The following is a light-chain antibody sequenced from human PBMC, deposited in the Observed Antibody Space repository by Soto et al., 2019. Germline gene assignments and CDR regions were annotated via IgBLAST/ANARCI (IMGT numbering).Light chain of an antibody. Sequence: QAVVTQPPSVSAAPGQKVTISCSGSSSNIGKNYVSWYQQLPGTAPKLLIYENSKRPSGIPDRFSGSKSGTSATLGITGLQTGDEADYYCGTWDSSLTPGSNGVFGGGTKLTVL. CDR1: SSNIGKNY. CDR3: GTWDSSLTPGSNGV. J-gene: IGLJ3*02. CDR2: ENS. V-gene: IGLV1-51*02.